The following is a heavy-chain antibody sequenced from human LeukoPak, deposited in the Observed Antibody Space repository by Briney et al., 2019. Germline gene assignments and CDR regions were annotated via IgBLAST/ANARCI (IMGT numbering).Heavy chain of an antibody. CDR1: GRSISGYY. J-gene: IGHJ4*02. D-gene: IGHD6-6*01. CDR2: VYYSGNT. V-gene: IGHV4-59*08. Sequence: PSDTLSLTCAVSGRSISGYYWSWIRQPPGKGLEWIGYVYYSGNTKYNPSLKSRVTMSVDTSKNQFSLRLSSVTARDTAVYYCARHGDSSSYYFDYWGQGTLVTVSS. CDR3: ARHGDSSSYYFDY.